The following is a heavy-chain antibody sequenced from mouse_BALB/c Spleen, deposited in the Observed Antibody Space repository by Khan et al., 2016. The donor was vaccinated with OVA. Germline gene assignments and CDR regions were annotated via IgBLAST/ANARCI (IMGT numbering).Heavy chain of an antibody. Sequence: QVQLKLSGAELAKPGASVKMSCKASGYTFTKYWMHWVKQRPGQGLEWIGYINPSTGYTEYNQKFKDKATLTADKSSSTAYMQLSSLTSEDSAVYYCVNHGSSSAWFTYWGQGTLVTVSA. CDR1: GYTFTKYW. V-gene: IGHV1-7*01. CDR3: VNHGSSSAWFTY. CDR2: INPSTGYT. D-gene: IGHD1-1*01. J-gene: IGHJ3*01.